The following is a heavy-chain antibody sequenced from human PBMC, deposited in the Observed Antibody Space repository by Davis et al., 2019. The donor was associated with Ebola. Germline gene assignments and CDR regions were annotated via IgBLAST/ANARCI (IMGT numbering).Heavy chain of an antibody. D-gene: IGHD3-22*01. CDR1: GFTFSSYS. Sequence: GESLKISCAASGFTFSSYSMNWVRQAPGKGLEWVSSISRSSSYIYYADSMKGRFTISRDNTKNSLYLQMNSLRAEDTAVYYCARSEDSSGYYIPDYWGQGTLVTVSS. J-gene: IGHJ4*02. CDR3: ARSEDSSGYYIPDY. CDR2: ISRSSSYI. V-gene: IGHV3-21*01.